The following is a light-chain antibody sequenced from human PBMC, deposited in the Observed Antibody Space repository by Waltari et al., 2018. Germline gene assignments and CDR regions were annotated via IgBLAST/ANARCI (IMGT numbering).Light chain of an antibody. CDR2: GAS. CDR1: QSVSSN. Sequence: EIVMTQSPATLSVSPGERATLPCRASQSVSSNLAWYQQKPGQAPRLLIYGASTRATGIPARFSGSGSGTEFTLTISSLQSEDFAVYYCQQYYDIPYTFGQGTKLEI. J-gene: IGKJ2*01. V-gene: IGKV3-15*01. CDR3: QQYYDIPYT.